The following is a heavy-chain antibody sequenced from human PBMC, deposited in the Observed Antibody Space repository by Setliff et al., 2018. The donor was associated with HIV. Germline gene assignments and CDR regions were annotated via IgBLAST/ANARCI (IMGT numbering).Heavy chain of an antibody. D-gene: IGHD4-17*01. CDR1: GGPLSGYF. Sequence: SETLSLTCAVYGGPLSGYFSSWIRQSPGKGLEWIGEISFSGTTNYNPSLKSRVTISIDTSKHQFSLKLSSVTAADTAVYYCARVQMAYAAFDVWGQGTMVTVSS. J-gene: IGHJ3*01. V-gene: IGHV4-34*01. CDR3: ARVQMAYAAFDV. CDR2: ISFSGTT.